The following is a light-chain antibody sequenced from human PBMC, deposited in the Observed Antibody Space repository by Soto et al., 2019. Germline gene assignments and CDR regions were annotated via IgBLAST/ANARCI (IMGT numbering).Light chain of an antibody. V-gene: IGLV4-69*01. Sequence: LVLTQSPSASASLGASVKLTCTLSSGHSSYAIAWHQQQPEKGPRFLMKLSSDGSHSKGDGIPDRFSGSSSGAERYLTISSLQSEDEADYYCQTWTSGIRVFGGGTKVTVL. CDR2: LSSDGSH. CDR3: QTWTSGIRV. CDR1: SGHSSYA. J-gene: IGLJ3*02.